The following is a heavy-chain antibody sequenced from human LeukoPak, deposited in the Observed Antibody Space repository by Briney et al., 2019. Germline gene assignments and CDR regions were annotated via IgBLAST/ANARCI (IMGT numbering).Heavy chain of an antibody. CDR3: ARDLHYFDY. CDR1: GGSVSSGSYY. V-gene: IGHV4-61*01. J-gene: IGHJ4*02. Sequence: PSETLSLTCTVSGGSVSSGSYYGSWIRQPPGKGLEWIGYIYYSGSTNYNPSLKSRVTISVDTSTNQFSLKLSSVTAADTAVYYCARDLHYFDYWGQGTLVTVSS. CDR2: IYYSGST.